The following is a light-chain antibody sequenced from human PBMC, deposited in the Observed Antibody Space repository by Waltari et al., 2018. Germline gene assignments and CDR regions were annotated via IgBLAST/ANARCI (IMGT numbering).Light chain of an antibody. V-gene: IGKV4-1*01. CDR3: QQYYSSPWT. CDR2: WAS. CDR1: QNVLYSSNNRNY. Sequence: QNVLYSSNNRNYLAWYQVKPGQPPKVLIYWASMRENGVPDRFSGSGSGTDFTLTINSLQAEDMAVYYCQQYYSSPWTFGQGTKVEIK. J-gene: IGKJ1*01.